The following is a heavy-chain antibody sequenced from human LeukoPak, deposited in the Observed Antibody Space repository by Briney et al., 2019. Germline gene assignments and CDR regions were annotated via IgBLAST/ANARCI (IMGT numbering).Heavy chain of an antibody. V-gene: IGHV3-74*01. CDR1: GFTFGSYW. CDR3: ARDFRPSDDAFDI. Sequence: GGSLRLSCAAPGFTFGSYWMHWVRQAPGKGLVWVSRINSDGSNTSYADSVKGRFTISRDNAKNTLYLQMNSLRAEDTAVYYCARDFRPSDDAFDIWGQGTMVTVSS. J-gene: IGHJ3*02. CDR2: INSDGSNT.